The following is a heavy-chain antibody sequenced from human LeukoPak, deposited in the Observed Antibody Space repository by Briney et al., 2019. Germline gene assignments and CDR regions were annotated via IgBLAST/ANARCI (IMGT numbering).Heavy chain of an antibody. CDR1: GGSISSYY. J-gene: IGHJ4*02. Sequence: PSETLSLTCTVSGGSISSYYWSWIRQPAGKGLEWIGRIYTSGSTNYNPSLKSRVTMSVDTSKNQFSLKLSSVTAADAAVYYCARWKGRIAAAGIRGYYFDYWGQGTLVTVSS. D-gene: IGHD6-13*01. V-gene: IGHV4-4*07. CDR3: ARWKGRIAAAGIRGYYFDY. CDR2: IYTSGST.